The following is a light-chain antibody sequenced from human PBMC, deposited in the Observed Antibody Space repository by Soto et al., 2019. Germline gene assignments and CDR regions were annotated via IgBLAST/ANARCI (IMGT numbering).Light chain of an antibody. CDR2: EVS. J-gene: IGLJ3*02. CDR3: SSYTSSNSHTSSTLV. CDR1: SSDVGTYNY. V-gene: IGLV2-14*01. Sequence: QSALTQPASVSGSPGQSISISCTGTSSDVGTYNYVSWYQQHPGKAPKLMIYEVSYRPSGVSNRFSASKSGITASLTISGLQAEDEADYYCSSYTSSNSHTSSTLVFGGGTKLTVL.